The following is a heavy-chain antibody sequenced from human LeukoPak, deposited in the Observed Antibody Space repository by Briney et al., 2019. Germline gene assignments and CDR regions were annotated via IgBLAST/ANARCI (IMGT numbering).Heavy chain of an antibody. CDR3: ARVRAAAIPYYFDY. CDR1: GGSFSGYY. Sequence: SETLSLTCAVYGGSFSGYYWSWIRQPPGKGLEWIGEINRSGSSNYNPSLKTRVTISVDTSKNQFSLKLTSVTAADTAAYYCARVRAAAIPYYFDYWGQGTLVTVSS. D-gene: IGHD6-13*01. CDR2: INRSGSS. J-gene: IGHJ4*02. V-gene: IGHV4-34*01.